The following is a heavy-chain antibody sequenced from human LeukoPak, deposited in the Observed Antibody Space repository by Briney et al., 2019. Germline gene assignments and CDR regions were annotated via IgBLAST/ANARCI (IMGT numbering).Heavy chain of an antibody. Sequence: GGSLRLSCAASGFTFSSYWMNWVRQAPGKGLEWVSGISWNSGSIGYADSVKGRFTISRDNAKNSLYLQMNSLRAEDTALYYCAKIGTVTPGLGYYGMDVWGQGTTVTVSS. V-gene: IGHV3-9*01. J-gene: IGHJ6*02. CDR3: AKIGTVTPGLGYYGMDV. D-gene: IGHD4-17*01. CDR1: GFTFSSYW. CDR2: ISWNSGSI.